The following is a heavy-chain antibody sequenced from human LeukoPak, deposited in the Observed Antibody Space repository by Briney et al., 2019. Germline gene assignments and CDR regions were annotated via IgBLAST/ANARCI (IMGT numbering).Heavy chain of an antibody. D-gene: IGHD5-18*01. CDR3: ARTGAADSYGPPYYFDY. V-gene: IGHV1-69*13. Sequence: AASVKVSSKASGGTFSSYAISWVRQAPGQGLEWMGGIIPIFGTANYAQKFQGRVTITADESTSTAYMELSSLRSEDTAVYYCARTGAADSYGPPYYFDYWGQGTLVTVSS. CDR1: GGTFSSYA. J-gene: IGHJ4*02. CDR2: IIPIFGTA.